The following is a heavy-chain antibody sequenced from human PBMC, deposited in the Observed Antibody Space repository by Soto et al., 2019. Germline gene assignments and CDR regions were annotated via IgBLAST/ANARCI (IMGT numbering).Heavy chain of an antibody. J-gene: IGHJ4*02. V-gene: IGHV4-34*01. D-gene: IGHD4-17*01. Sequence: QVQLQQWGAGLLKPSETLSLTCAVYGGSFSGYYWSWIRQPPGKVLEGIGEINHSGSTNYNTSLKSRVTISVDTSKNQFSLKLSSVTAADTAVYYCARDRNDYGDYHFDYWGQGTLVTVSS. CDR1: GGSFSGYY. CDR2: INHSGST. CDR3: ARDRNDYGDYHFDY.